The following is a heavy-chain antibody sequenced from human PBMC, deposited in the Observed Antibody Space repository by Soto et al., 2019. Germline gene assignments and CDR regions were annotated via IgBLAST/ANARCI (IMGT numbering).Heavy chain of an antibody. Sequence: QITLKESGPTLVKPTQTLTLTCTFSGFSLSTNGVGVGWIRQPPGKALEWLALIYWDDDERYSPSLKSRLTITKDTSKNQVVLTMTNMDPVDTATYYCAHRRVAHLFDPWGQGTLVTVSS. CDR3: AHRRVAHLFDP. J-gene: IGHJ5*02. V-gene: IGHV2-5*02. D-gene: IGHD2-15*01. CDR1: GFSLSTNGVG. CDR2: IYWDDDE.